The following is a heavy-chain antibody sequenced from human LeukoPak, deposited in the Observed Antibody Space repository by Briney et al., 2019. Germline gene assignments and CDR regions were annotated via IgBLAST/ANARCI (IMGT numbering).Heavy chain of an antibody. CDR3: ARDRCSSTSCNMFENGLIDS. Sequence: GGSLRLSCAASGFTFGSNSMNWVRQAPGKGLEWLSYISSDSSAMYYADSVKGRFTISRDNAKNSLYLQMNSLRVEDTAVYYCARDRCSSTSCNMFENGLIDSWGQGTLVTVSS. J-gene: IGHJ4*02. CDR1: GFTFGSNS. CDR2: ISSDSSAM. V-gene: IGHV3-48*04. D-gene: IGHD2-2*02.